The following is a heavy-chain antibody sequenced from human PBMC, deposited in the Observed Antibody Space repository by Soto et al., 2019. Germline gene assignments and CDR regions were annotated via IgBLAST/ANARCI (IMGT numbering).Heavy chain of an antibody. V-gene: IGHV4-59*01. CDR1: GGSIISDY. J-gene: IGHJ4*02. Sequence: SETLSLTWTVSGGSIISDYWSWIRQPPGKGLEWIGYISYSGSTNYNPSLKSLVTISVDTSKNQFSLKLFSVTAADTAVYYCARVLSGSSLFDYWGQGTLVTVSS. CDR3: ARVLSGSSLFDY. D-gene: IGHD1-26*01. CDR2: ISYSGST.